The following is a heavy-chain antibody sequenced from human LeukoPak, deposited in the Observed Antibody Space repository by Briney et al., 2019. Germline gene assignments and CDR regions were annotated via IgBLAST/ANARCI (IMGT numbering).Heavy chain of an antibody. D-gene: IGHD4-17*01. CDR1: GGSFSGYY. Sequence: TPSETLSLTCAVYGGSFSGYYWSWIRQPPGKGLEWIGEINHSGSTNYNPSLKSRVTISVDTSKNQFSLKLSSVTAADTAVYYCARGPVPGDYDLHFDYWGQGTLVTVSS. V-gene: IGHV4-34*01. J-gene: IGHJ4*02. CDR2: INHSGST. CDR3: ARGPVPGDYDLHFDY.